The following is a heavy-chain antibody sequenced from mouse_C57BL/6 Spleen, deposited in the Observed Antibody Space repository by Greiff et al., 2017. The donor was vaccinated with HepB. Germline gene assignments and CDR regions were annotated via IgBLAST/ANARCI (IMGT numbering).Heavy chain of an antibody. D-gene: IGHD1-1*01. Sequence: EVQVVESGGGLVKPGGSLKLSCAASGFTFSSYAMSWVRQTPEKRLEWVATISDGGSYTYYPDNVKGRFTISRDNAKNNLYLQMSHLKSEDTAMYYCARDYYGSSPHFDYWGQGTTLTVSS. CDR1: GFTFSSYA. J-gene: IGHJ2*01. CDR2: ISDGGSYT. V-gene: IGHV5-4*01. CDR3: ARDYYGSSPHFDY.